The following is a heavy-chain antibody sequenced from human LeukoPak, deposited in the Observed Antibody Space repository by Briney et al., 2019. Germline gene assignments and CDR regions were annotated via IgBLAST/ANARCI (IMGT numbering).Heavy chain of an antibody. J-gene: IGHJ4*02. CDR1: GYSFTSYW. CDR3: ARPDADSSGYYYYFDY. D-gene: IGHD3-22*01. Sequence: GESLKISCKGSGYSFTSYWIGWVRQMPGKGREWMGIIYPGDADTRYSPSFQGQVTISADKSISTAYLQWSSLKASDTAMYYCARPDADSSGYYYYFDYWGQGTLVTVSS. V-gene: IGHV5-51*01. CDR2: IYPGDADT.